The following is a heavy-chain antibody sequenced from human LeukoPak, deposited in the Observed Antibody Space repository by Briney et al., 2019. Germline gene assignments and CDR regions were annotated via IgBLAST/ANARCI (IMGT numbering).Heavy chain of an antibody. CDR2: INQDGSKE. V-gene: IGHV3-7*01. J-gene: IGHJ4*02. CDR3: VRDGGVSGYDLLDY. D-gene: IGHD5-12*01. Sequence: HPGGSLRLSCAASGFTFSDYWMTWVRQAPGKGLEWVAHINQDGSKEYYMDSVKARFTISSDNAKNSLSLQMNSLRAEDTAVYYCVRDGGVSGYDLLDYWGQGTLVTVSS. CDR1: GFTFSDYW.